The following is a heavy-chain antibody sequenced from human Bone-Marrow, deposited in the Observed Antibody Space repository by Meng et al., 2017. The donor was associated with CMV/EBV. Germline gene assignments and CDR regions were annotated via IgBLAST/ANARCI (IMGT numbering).Heavy chain of an antibody. J-gene: IGHJ6*02. V-gene: IGHV3-30*04. CDR2: ISYDGRNK. CDR3: ARDLWSHLTSGSYFYNGMDV. Sequence: GGSLRLSCAASGFSFSRYVIHWVRQASGKGLEWLAVISYDGRNKYYGDSVKGRITISRDNSKNTVYLQMNSLRTEDTAVYYCARDLWSHLTSGSYFYNGMDVWGQGTTVTVSS. D-gene: IGHD1-26*01. CDR1: GFSFSRYV.